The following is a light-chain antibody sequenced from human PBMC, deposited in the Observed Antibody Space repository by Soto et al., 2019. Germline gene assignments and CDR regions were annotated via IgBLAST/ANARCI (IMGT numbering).Light chain of an antibody. CDR2: KAS. Sequence: QMTHSPSTLSASEGDRVTITCWASQSVGSWLAWHQQKPGRAPKVLVYKASNLQDGVPSRFSGSGSGTELTLTISSLQPDDVATYFCHQYSRYPWTFGQGPKVEIK. J-gene: IGKJ1*01. V-gene: IGKV1-5*03. CDR1: QSVGSW. CDR3: HQYSRYPWT.